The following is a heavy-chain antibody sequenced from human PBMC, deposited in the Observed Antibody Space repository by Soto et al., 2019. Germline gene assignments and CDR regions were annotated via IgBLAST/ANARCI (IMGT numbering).Heavy chain of an antibody. D-gene: IGHD2-2*01. J-gene: IGHJ6*02. CDR3: ARDLRDRCSSTSCSGTWYYYGMDV. V-gene: IGHV3-11*06. CDR1: GFTVSYYY. CDR2: ISSSSSYT. Sequence: GGSLRLSCAASGFTVSYYYMSWVRQAPGKGLEWVSYISSSSSYTNYADSVKGRFTISRDNAKNSLYLQMNSLRAEDTAVYYCARDLRDRCSSTSCSGTWYYYGMDVWGQGTTVTVSS.